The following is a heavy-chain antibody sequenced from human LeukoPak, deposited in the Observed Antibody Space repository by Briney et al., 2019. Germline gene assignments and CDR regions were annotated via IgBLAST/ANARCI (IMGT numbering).Heavy chain of an antibody. CDR1: GCSISSGDYY. V-gene: IGHV4-30-4*08. J-gene: IGHJ4*02. Sequence: SETLSLTCTVSGCSISSGDYYWSWIRQPPGKGLEWIGYIYYSGSTYYNPSLKSRVTISVDTSKNQFSLKLSSVTAADTAVYYCASTYDFWSGYYSGPLDYWGQGTLVTVSS. D-gene: IGHD3-3*01. CDR3: ASTYDFWSGYYSGPLDY. CDR2: IYYSGST.